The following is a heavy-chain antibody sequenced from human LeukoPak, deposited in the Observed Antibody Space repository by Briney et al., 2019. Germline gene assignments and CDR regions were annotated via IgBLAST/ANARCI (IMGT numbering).Heavy chain of an antibody. Sequence: SETLSLTCTVSGDSISSSSYYWGWIRQPLGKGLEWIGRTYYSGSTYYNPSLKSRVTISVDTSKNQFSLKLSSVTAADTAVYYCARAGDYYSRINPNTYYFDYWGQGTLVTVSS. CDR2: TYYSGST. CDR1: GDSISSSSYY. CDR3: ARAGDYYSRINPNTYYFDY. D-gene: IGHD3-22*01. J-gene: IGHJ4*02. V-gene: IGHV4-39*07.